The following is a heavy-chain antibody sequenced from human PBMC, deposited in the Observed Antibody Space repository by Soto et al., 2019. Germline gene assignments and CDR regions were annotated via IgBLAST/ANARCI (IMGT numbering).Heavy chain of an antibody. CDR2: ILGSGDST. V-gene: IGHV3-23*01. J-gene: IGHJ4*02. D-gene: IGHD3-10*01. CDR1: GFTFSTYA. CDR3: AKETIRGVNFDY. Sequence: EVQLLESEGGLVQPGGSLRLSCAASGFTFSTYAMSWVRQAPGKGLEWVSAILGSGDSTYYADSVKGRFTISRDNSGNTLYLQMNSLRAEDTAVYYCAKETIRGVNFDYWGQGTLVTVSS.